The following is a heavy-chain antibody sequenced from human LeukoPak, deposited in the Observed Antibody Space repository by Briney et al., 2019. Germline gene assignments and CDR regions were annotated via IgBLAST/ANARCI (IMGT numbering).Heavy chain of an antibody. CDR2: IYYSGST. CDR3: ARHSGSSYRGAFDI. V-gene: IGHV4-39*07. J-gene: IGHJ3*02. CDR1: GGSISSSSYY. Sequence: PSETLSLTCTVSGGSISSSSYYWGWIRQPPGKGLEWIGSIYYSGSTYYNPSLKSRVTISVDTSKNQFSLKLSSVTAADTAVYYCARHSGSSYRGAFDIWGQGTMVTVSS. D-gene: IGHD1-26*01.